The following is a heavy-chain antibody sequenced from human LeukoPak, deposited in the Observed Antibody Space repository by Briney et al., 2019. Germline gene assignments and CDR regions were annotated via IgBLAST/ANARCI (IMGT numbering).Heavy chain of an antibody. CDR1: GFTFSSYA. V-gene: IGHV3-30-3*01. CDR3: AKVIRMILPVS. CDR2: ISYDGSNK. D-gene: IGHD3-16*01. J-gene: IGHJ4*02. Sequence: PGRSLRLSCAASGFTFSSYAMHWVRQAPGKGLEWVAVISYDGSNKYYADSVKGRFTISRDNSKNTLYLQMNSLRAEDTAVYYCAKVIRMILPVSWGQGTLVTVSS.